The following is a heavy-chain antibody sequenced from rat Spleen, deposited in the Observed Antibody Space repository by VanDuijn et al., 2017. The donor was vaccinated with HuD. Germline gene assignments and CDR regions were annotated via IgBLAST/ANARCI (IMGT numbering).Heavy chain of an antibody. V-gene: IGHV5-29*01. CDR2: ISYDGSST. Sequence: EVKLVESGGGLVQPGRSLKLSCAPSGFTFSNYGMNWVRQAPTKGLEWVATISYDGSSTYYRDSVKGRFTLSRDNAKSTLYLQMDSLRSEDTATYYCAREADIPFHYFDYWGQGVMVTVSS. CDR1: GFTFSNYG. J-gene: IGHJ2*01. CDR3: AREADIPFHYFDY. D-gene: IGHD2-3*01.